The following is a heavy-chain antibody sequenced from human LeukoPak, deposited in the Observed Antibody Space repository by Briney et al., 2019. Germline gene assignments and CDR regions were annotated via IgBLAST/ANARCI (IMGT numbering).Heavy chain of an antibody. Sequence: SETLSLTCTVSGGSISSYYWSWIRQPPGKGLEWIGYIYYSGSTYYNPSLKSRVTISVHTSKNQFSLKLSSVTAADTAVYYCARDRGGGYGDYIFDYWGQGTLVTVSS. J-gene: IGHJ4*02. D-gene: IGHD4-17*01. CDR2: IYYSGST. CDR3: ARDRGGGYGDYIFDY. CDR1: GGSISSYY. V-gene: IGHV4-59*01.